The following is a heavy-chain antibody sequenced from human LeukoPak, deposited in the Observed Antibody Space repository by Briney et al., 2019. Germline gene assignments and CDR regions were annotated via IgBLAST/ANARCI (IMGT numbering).Heavy chain of an antibody. V-gene: IGHV5-51*01. D-gene: IGHD5-24*01. CDR1: GYSFTSYW. Sequence: RGESLKISCKGSGYSFTSYWIGWVRQTPGKGLEWMGIIYPGDSDTRYSPSFQGQVTISADKSISTAYLQWSSLKASDTAMYYCARGGRWLQAHDAFDIWGQGTMVTVSS. J-gene: IGHJ3*02. CDR2: IYPGDSDT. CDR3: ARGGRWLQAHDAFDI.